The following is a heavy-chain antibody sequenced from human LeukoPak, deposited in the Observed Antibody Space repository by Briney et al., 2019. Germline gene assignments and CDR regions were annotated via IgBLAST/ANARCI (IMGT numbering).Heavy chain of an antibody. CDR2: ISYDGSNK. CDR3: AKDPNYYGSGSYSYP. Sequence: GGSLRLSCAASGFTFSSYGMHWVRQAPGKGLEWVAVISYDGSNKYYADSVKGRFTISRDNSKNTLYLQMNSLRAEDTAVYYCAKDPNYYGSGSYSYPWGQGTLVTVSS. V-gene: IGHV3-30*18. J-gene: IGHJ5*02. CDR1: GFTFSSYG. D-gene: IGHD3-10*01.